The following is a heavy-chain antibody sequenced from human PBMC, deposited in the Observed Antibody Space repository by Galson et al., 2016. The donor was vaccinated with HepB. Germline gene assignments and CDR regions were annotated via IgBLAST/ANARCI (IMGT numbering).Heavy chain of an antibody. D-gene: IGHD5-18*01. CDR3: VRGGDTVIGAAFDV. V-gene: IGHV3-23*01. CDR1: GSTFSGYA. CDR2: IRSGGATT. J-gene: IGHJ3*01. Sequence: SQRLSCAASGSTFSGYAMSWVRQAPGNGLEWVAAIRSGGATTYYADSVRGRFTVSRDNSKNSLFLQMNSLRAEDTAVYYCVRGGDTVIGAAFDVWGQGTMVTVSS.